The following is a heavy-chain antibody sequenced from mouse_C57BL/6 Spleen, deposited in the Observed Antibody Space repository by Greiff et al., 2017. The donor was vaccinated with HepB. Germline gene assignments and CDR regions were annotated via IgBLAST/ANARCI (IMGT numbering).Heavy chain of an antibody. CDR2: INPSNGGT. CDR1: GYTFTSYW. CDR3: ERSSYGSSYEYAMDY. J-gene: IGHJ4*01. D-gene: IGHD1-1*01. V-gene: IGHV1-53*01. Sequence: VQLQRPGTELVKPGASVKLSCKASGYTFTSYWMHWVKQRPGQGLEWIGNINPSNGGTNYNEKFKRKATLTVDKSSSTAYMQLSSLTSEDSAVYYCERSSYGSSYEYAMDYWGQGTSVTVSS.